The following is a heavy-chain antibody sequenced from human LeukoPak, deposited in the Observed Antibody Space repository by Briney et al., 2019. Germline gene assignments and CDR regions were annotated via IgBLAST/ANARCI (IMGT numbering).Heavy chain of an antibody. CDR1: GFTFGSYS. CDR2: ISSSSSYI. CDR3: ARDMGGYSGYDFGPDY. Sequence: GGSLRLSCAASGFTFGSYSMNWVRQAPGKGLEWVSSISSSSSYIYYADSVKGRFTISRDNAKNSLYLQMNSLRAEDTAVYYCARDMGGYSGYDFGPDYWGQGTLVTVSS. J-gene: IGHJ4*02. V-gene: IGHV3-21*01. D-gene: IGHD5-12*01.